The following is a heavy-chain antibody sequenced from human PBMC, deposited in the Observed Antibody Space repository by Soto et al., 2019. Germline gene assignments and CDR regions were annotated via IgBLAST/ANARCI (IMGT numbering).Heavy chain of an antibody. CDR1: VETLSSYA. D-gene: IGHD1-1*01. CDR3: ASLGHRERGWFDP. J-gene: IGHJ5*02. V-gene: IGHV1-69*01. CDR2: IIPIFGTA. Sequence: SVKLYCEGAVETLSSYAISWVRQAPGQGLEWMGGIIPIFGTANYAQKFQGRVTITADESTSTAYMELSSLRSEDTVVYYCASLGHRERGWFDPWAQGTLVTVSP.